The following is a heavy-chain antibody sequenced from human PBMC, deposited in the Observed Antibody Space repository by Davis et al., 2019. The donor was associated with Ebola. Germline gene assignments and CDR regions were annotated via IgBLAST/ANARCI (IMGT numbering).Heavy chain of an antibody. Sequence: SETLFLTCTVSGGSISSYYWNWIRQPPGKGLEWIGYIYYSGSTNYNPSLKSRVTISVDTSKNQFSLKLSSVTAADTAVYYCASPPGYYGMDVWGQGTTVTVSS. V-gene: IGHV4-59*01. CDR2: IYYSGST. CDR1: GGSISSYY. CDR3: ASPPGYYGMDV. J-gene: IGHJ6*02.